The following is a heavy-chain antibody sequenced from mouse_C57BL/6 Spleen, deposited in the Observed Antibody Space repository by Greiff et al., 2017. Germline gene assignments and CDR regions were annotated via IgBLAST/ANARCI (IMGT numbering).Heavy chain of an antibody. D-gene: IGHD1-1*01. V-gene: IGHV1-64*01. CDR3: AWSITTVVAGDY. J-gene: IGHJ2*01. CDR2: IHPNSGST. CDR1: GYTFTSYW. Sequence: QVQLQQPGAELVKPGASVKLSCKASGYTFTSYWMHWVKQRPGQGLEWIGMIHPNSGSTNYNEKFKSKATLTVDKSSSTAYMQLSSLTSEDSAVYYCAWSITTVVAGDYWGQGTTLTVSS.